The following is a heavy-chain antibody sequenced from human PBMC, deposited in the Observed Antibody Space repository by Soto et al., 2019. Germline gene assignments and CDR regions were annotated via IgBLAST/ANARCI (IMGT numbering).Heavy chain of an antibody. D-gene: IGHD3-3*01. CDR3: AKRVTLFGEVKLSPDFDY. V-gene: IGHV3-23*01. Sequence: EVQLLESGGGLVQPAGSLRLSCAASGFTFSSHAMSWVRQAPGKGLEWVSAISYSGSNTYYTDSVKGRFTISRDNSKNTLDLQMNSLKVEDTAIYDCAKRVTLFGEVKLSPDFDYWGQGTLVTVSS. CDR2: ISYSGSNT. CDR1: GFTFSSHA. J-gene: IGHJ4*02.